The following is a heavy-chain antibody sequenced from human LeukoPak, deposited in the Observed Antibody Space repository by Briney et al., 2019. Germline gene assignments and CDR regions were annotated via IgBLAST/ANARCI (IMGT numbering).Heavy chain of an antibody. Sequence: GGSLRLSCAVSGFSFSSYGMRGWSRAPGGRGEWVAFIRYDGSNKYYADSVKGRFTISRDNSKNTLYLQMNSLRAEDTVVYYCARDGDGYYSWGQGALVTVSS. CDR3: ARDGDGYYS. J-gene: IGHJ5*02. V-gene: IGHV3-30*02. CDR1: GFSFSSYG. D-gene: IGHD5-18*01. CDR2: IRYDGSNK.